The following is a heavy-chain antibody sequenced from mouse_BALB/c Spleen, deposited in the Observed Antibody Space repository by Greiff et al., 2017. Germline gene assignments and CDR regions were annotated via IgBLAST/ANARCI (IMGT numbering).Heavy chain of an antibody. CDR1: GDSITSGY. J-gene: IGHJ2*01. CDR3: ARYYYGSSYGGGFDY. D-gene: IGHD1-1*01. Sequence: EVKLMESGPSLVKPSQTLSLTCSVTGDSITSGYWNWIRKFPGNKLEYMGYISYSGSTYYNPSLKSRISITRDTSKNQYYLQLNSVTTEDTATYYCARYYYGSSYGGGFDYWGQGTTLTVSS. V-gene: IGHV3-8*02. CDR2: ISYSGST.